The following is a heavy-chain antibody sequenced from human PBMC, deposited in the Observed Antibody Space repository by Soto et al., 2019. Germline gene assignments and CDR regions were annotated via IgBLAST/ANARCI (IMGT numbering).Heavy chain of an antibody. J-gene: IGHJ4*02. Sequence: PVGSLRLSCAASGFTFSSYAMSWVRQAPGKGLEWVSAISGSGGSTYYADSVKGRFTISRDNSKNTLYLQMNSLRAEDTAVCYCAKDRQLGVPWYFDYWGQGTLVTVSS. V-gene: IGHV3-23*01. CDR3: AKDRQLGVPWYFDY. CDR1: GFTFSSYA. CDR2: ISGSGGST. D-gene: IGHD6-6*01.